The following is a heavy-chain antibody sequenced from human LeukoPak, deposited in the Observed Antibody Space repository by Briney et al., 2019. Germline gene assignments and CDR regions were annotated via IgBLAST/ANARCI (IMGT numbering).Heavy chain of an antibody. V-gene: IGHV3-21*04. D-gene: IGHD4-23*01. J-gene: IGHJ4*02. CDR1: RFTFSSYS. CDR2: ISSSSSYI. Sequence: GGSLRLSCAASRFTFSSYSMNWVRQAPGKGLEWVSSISSSSSYIYYADSVKGRFTISRDNAKNSLYLQMNSLRDEDTAVYYCAKGLGTVVTPIEYWGQGTQVTVSS. CDR3: AKGLGTVVTPIEY.